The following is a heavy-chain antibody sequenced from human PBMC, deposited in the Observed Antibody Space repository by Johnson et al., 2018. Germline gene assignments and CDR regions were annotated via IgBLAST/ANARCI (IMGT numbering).Heavy chain of an antibody. J-gene: IGHJ3*02. Sequence: VQLVQSGGGLVQPGGSLRLSCAASRFTFSSYAMSWVRQAPGKGLEWVSAVSGSGSSTYYADSVKGRFTISRDNSKNTLYLQMNSLRAEDTAVYYCAKSLAGGDGFDIWGQGTLVTVSS. CDR3: AKSLAGGDGFDI. CDR2: VSGSGSST. V-gene: IGHV3-23*04. CDR1: RFTFSSYA. D-gene: IGHD1-26*01.